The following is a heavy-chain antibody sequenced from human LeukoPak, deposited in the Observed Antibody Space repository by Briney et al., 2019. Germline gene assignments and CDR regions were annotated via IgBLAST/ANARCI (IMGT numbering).Heavy chain of an antibody. J-gene: IGHJ6*03. D-gene: IGHD3-10*01. V-gene: IGHV1-69*05. CDR1: GGTFSSYA. CDR2: IIPIFGTA. CDR3: ARVPGSAPTPYYYYYYMDV. Sequence: ASVKVSCKASGGTFSSYAISWVRQAPGQGLEWMGGIIPIFGTANYAQKFQGRVTITTDESTSTAYMELSGLRSEDTAVYYCARVPGSAPTPYYYYYYMDVWGKGTTVTVSS.